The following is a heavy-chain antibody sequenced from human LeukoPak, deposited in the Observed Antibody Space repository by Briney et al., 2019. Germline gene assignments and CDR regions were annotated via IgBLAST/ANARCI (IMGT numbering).Heavy chain of an antibody. Sequence: GGSLRLSCAGSGFNFRDYAISWVRQAPGKGLEWVSVISGSGSRTSYADSVKGRFTISRDNAKNSLYLQMNSLRAEDTAVYYCARDQDFGVVPFDYWGQGTLVTVSS. D-gene: IGHD3-3*01. J-gene: IGHJ4*02. CDR3: ARDQDFGVVPFDY. V-gene: IGHV3-21*01. CDR2: ISGSGSRT. CDR1: GFNFRDYA.